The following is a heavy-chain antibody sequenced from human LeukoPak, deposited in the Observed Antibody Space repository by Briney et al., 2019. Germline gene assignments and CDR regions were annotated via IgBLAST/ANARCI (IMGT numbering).Heavy chain of an antibody. D-gene: IGHD3-22*01. CDR2: ISAYNGNT. Sequence: ASVTVSCTASGYTFTGYGISWVRQAPGQGLEWMGWISAYNGNTNYAQKLQGRVTMTADTSTSTAYMELRSLRSDDTAVYYCARDTNYYDSSGLPSFDPWGQGTLVTVSS. CDR1: GYTFTGYG. V-gene: IGHV1-18*01. CDR3: ARDTNYYDSSGLPSFDP. J-gene: IGHJ5*02.